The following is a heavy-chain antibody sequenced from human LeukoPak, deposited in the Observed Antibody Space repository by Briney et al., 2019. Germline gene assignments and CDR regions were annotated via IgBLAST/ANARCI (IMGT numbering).Heavy chain of an antibody. V-gene: IGHV4-34*01. Sequence: SETLSLTCAVYGGSFSGYYWSWIRQPPGKGLEWIGEINHSGSTNYNPSLKSRVIMSVDTPKNQFSLKLSSVTAADTAVYYCAKQNVFDIWGQGTVVTVSS. CDR1: GGSFSGYY. CDR2: INHSGST. CDR3: AKQNVFDI. D-gene: IGHD2/OR15-2a*01. J-gene: IGHJ3*02.